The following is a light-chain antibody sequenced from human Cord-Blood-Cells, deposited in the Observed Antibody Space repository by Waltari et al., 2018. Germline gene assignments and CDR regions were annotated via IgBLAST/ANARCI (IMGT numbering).Light chain of an antibody. V-gene: IGKV3-15*01. CDR1: QSVSSN. CDR3: QQYNNWPPFT. Sequence: EIVMTQSPATLSVSPGERATPSCRASQSVSSNLDWYQQKPGQAPRLLIYGASTRATGIPARFSGSGSGTEFTLTISSLQSEDFAVYYCQQYNNWPPFTFGPGTKVDIK. J-gene: IGKJ3*01. CDR2: GAS.